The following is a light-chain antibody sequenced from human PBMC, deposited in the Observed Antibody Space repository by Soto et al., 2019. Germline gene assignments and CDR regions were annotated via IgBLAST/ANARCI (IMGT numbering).Light chain of an antibody. V-gene: IGLV2-23*01. CDR3: CSFPGSGTFYV. Sequence: QSVLTQPASVSGSPGQSLTISCTGTSSDVGSSNFVSWYQQHPGKAPKLIIYEGSRRPSGVSGRFSGSKSGNAASLTISGLQAEDEADYYCCSFPGSGTFYVFGTGTKVTVL. CDR2: EGS. J-gene: IGLJ1*01. CDR1: SSDVGSSNF.